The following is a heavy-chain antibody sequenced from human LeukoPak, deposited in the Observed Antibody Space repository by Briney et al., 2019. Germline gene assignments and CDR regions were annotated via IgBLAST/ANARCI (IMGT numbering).Heavy chain of an antibody. Sequence: SVRLSCKASGGTFSSYAISWVRQAPRQGLEWMGGIIPIFGTANYAQKFQGRVTITADESTSTAYMELSSLRSEDTAVYYCARSDSSGYHLDYWGQGTLVPVTS. J-gene: IGHJ4*02. CDR3: ARSDSSGYHLDY. V-gene: IGHV1-69*13. CDR1: GGTFSSYA. D-gene: IGHD3-22*01. CDR2: IIPIFGTA.